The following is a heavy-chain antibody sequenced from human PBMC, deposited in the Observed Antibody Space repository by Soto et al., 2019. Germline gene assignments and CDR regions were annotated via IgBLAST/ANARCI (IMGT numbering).Heavy chain of an antibody. D-gene: IGHD2-2*01. Sequence: GASVKVSCKASGGTFSSYAISWVRQAPGQGLEWMGWIIPISGTTNYAQKFQGWVTMTRDKSISTAYMELSRLRSDDTAVYYCAREGGLYCSSTSCPFDYWGQGTLVTVSS. CDR3: AREGGLYCSSTSCPFDY. V-gene: IGHV1-2*04. CDR2: IIPISGTT. J-gene: IGHJ4*02. CDR1: GGTFSSYA.